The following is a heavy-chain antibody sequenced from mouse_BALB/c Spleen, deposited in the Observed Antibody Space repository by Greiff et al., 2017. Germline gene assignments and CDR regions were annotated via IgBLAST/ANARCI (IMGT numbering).Heavy chain of an antibody. Sequence: EVQLVESGGGLVKPGGSLKLSCAASGFTFSSYTMSWVRQTPEKRLEWVATISSGGSYTYYPDSVKGRFTISRDNAKNTLYLQMSSLKSEDTAMYYWTRDYGYEDAMDDWGQGTSVTVSS. V-gene: IGHV5-6-4*01. CDR1: GFTFSSYT. J-gene: IGHJ4*01. CDR3: TRDYGYEDAMDD. D-gene: IGHD2-2*01. CDR2: ISSGGSYT.